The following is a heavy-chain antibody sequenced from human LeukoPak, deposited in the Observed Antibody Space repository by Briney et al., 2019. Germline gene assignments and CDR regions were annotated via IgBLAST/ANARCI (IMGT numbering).Heavy chain of an antibody. CDR1: GGSISSGGYS. Sequence: SQTLSLTCAVSGGSISSGGYSWSWIRQPPGKGLEWIGYIYHSGSTYYNPSLKSRVTISVDRSKNQFSLKLSSATAADTAVYYCARARLYFDYWGQGTLVTVSS. D-gene: IGHD5-12*01. CDR2: IYHSGST. J-gene: IGHJ4*02. CDR3: ARARLYFDY. V-gene: IGHV4-30-2*01.